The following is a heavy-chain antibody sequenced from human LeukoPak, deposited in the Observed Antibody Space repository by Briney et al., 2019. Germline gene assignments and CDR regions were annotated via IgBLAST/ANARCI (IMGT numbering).Heavy chain of an antibody. D-gene: IGHD1-1*01. Sequence: GASVKVSSKVSGYTLTELSMHWVRQAPGKGLGWMGGFDPEDGETIYAQKFQGRVTMTEDTSTDTAYMELSSLRSEDTAVYYCATPTTTGIAFDIWGQGTMVTVSS. J-gene: IGHJ3*02. CDR3: ATPTTTGIAFDI. CDR1: GYTLTELS. V-gene: IGHV1-24*01. CDR2: FDPEDGET.